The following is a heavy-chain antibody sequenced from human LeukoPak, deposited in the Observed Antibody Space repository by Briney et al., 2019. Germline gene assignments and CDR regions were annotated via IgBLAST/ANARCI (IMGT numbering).Heavy chain of an antibody. CDR3: ARRAAAGTGDAFDI. Sequence: SQTLSLTCTVSGGSISSGGYYWSWIRQHPGKGLEWIGYIYYSGSTYYNPSLKSRVTISVDTSKNQFSLKLSSVTAADTAVYYCARRAAAGTGDAFDIWGQGTMVTVSS. J-gene: IGHJ3*02. CDR1: GGSISSGGYY. CDR2: IYYSGST. D-gene: IGHD6-13*01. V-gene: IGHV4-31*03.